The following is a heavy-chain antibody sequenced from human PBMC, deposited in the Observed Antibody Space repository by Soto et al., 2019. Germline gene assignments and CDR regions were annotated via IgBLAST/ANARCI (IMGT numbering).Heavy chain of an antibody. CDR3: ARDAGYCSGGSCYFHYYYGMDV. CDR2: ISYDGSNK. D-gene: IGHD2-15*01. V-gene: IGHV3-30-3*01. Sequence: QVQLVESGGGVVQPGRSLRLSCAASGFTFSSYAMHWVRQAPGKGLEWVAVISYDGSNKYYADSVKGRFTISRDNSKNTLYLHMNSLRAEDTAVYYCARDAGYCSGGSCYFHYYYGMDVWGRGTTVTVSS. CDR1: GFTFSSYA. J-gene: IGHJ6*02.